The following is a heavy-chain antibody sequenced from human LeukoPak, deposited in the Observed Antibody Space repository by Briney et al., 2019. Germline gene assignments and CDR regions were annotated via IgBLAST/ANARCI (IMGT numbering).Heavy chain of an antibody. CDR2: IIHNLGTT. J-gene: IGHJ4*02. D-gene: IGHD3-22*01. V-gene: IGHV1-69*04. CDR1: GGTSHRHA. Sequence: GFSVKVSCKASGGTSHRHAISWVRQAPAQALEWMGRIIHNLGTTNRAQNFQDRVTLNAHKSTNTAYVELTSLTSDDTAVYYCATTNDGGGYQWGDFFDFWGQGTLVTVSS. CDR3: ATTNDGGGYQWGDFFDF.